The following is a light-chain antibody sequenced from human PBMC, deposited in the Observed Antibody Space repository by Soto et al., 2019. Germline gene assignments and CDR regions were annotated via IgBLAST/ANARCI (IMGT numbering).Light chain of an antibody. J-gene: IGLJ3*02. CDR2: EVS. Sequence: QSVLTQPASVSGSPGQSITISCTGTSSDVGGYDYVSWYQQHPGRAPKLMIFEVSNRPSGISDRFSGSKSGNTASLTISGLQAEDEADYYCSSFTSTSTQVLGGGTQLT. CDR3: SSFTSTSTQV. V-gene: IGLV2-14*01. CDR1: SSDVGGYDY.